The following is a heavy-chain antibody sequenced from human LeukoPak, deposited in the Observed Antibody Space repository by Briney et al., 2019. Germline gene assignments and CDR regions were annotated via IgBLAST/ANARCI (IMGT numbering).Heavy chain of an antibody. Sequence: PSETLSLTCAVYGGSFSGYYWSWIRQPPGKGLEWIGEINHSGSTNYNPSLKSRVTISVDTSKNQFSLKLSSVTAADTAVYYCARADDFWSGYFGFDPWGQGTLVTVSS. CDR3: ARADDFWSGYFGFDP. D-gene: IGHD3-3*01. CDR2: INHSGST. J-gene: IGHJ5*02. V-gene: IGHV4-34*01. CDR1: GGSFSGYY.